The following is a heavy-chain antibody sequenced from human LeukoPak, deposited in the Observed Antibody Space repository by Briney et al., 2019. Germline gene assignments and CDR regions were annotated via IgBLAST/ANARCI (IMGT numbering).Heavy chain of an antibody. J-gene: IGHJ4*02. CDR2: IIPILGIA. D-gene: IGHD5-18*01. CDR1: GGTFSSYA. V-gene: IGHV1-69*04. CDR3: AREVDTAMAPYFDY. Sequence: SVKVSCKASGGTFSSYAISWVRQAPGQGLEWMGRIIPILGIANYAQKLQGRVTMTTDTSTSTAYMELRSLRSDDTAVYYCAREVDTAMAPYFDYWGQGTLDTVSS.